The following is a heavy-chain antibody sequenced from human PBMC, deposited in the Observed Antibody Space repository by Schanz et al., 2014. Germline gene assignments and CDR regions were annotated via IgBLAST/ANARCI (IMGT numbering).Heavy chain of an antibody. CDR3: AKDEGYNYGYIFDY. CDR2: IGGSGSDT. CDR1: GFTFSSFA. Sequence: VQLLESGGGLVQPGGSLKLSCSASGFTFSSFAMSWVRQAPGKGLEWVSYIGGSGSDTYYADSVKGRFTISRDNSRETMFLQMNTLRPDDTAVYYCAKDEGYNYGYIFDYWGQGTLVTVSS. V-gene: IGHV3-23*01. J-gene: IGHJ4*02. D-gene: IGHD5-18*01.